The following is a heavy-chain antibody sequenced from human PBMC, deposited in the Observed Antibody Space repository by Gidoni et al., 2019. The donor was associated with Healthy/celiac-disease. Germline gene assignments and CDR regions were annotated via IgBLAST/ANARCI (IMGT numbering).Heavy chain of an antibody. CDR3: ARAPVGVAAAYV. CDR2: INHSGST. D-gene: IGHD6-13*01. Sequence: QVQLQQWGAGLLKPSETLSLTCAVYGGSFSGYYCSWLRQPPGKGLEWIGEINHSGSTNYNPSLKSRVTISVDTSKNQFSLKLSSVTAADTAVYYCARAPVGVAAAYVWGQGTLVTVSS. V-gene: IGHV4-34*01. CDR1: GGSFSGYY. J-gene: IGHJ4*02.